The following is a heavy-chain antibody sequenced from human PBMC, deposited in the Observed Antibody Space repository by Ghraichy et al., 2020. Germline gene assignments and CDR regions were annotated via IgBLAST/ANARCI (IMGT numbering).Heavy chain of an antibody. J-gene: IGHJ5*02. Sequence: SETLSLTCTVSGGSVSSGSYYWSWIRQPPGKGLEWIGYIYYSGSTNYNPSLKSRVTISVDTSKNQFSLKLSSVTAADTAVYYCARGSHNLWSGYYDPCWFDPWGQGTLVTVSS. CDR1: GGSVSSGSYY. D-gene: IGHD3-3*01. CDR3: ARGSHNLWSGYYDPCWFDP. V-gene: IGHV4-61*01. CDR2: IYYSGST.